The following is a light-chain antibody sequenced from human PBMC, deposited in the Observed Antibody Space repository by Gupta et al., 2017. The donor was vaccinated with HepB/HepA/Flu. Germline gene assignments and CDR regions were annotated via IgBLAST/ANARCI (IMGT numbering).Light chain of an antibody. CDR2: DTS. CDR1: TGAVTSGHF. V-gene: IGLV7-46*01. J-gene: IGLJ2*01. Sequence: QAVVPPVPSLTVSPGGTVTLTCGSSTGAVTSGHFPYWLRQKPGQDPRTLIYDTSIKRTWTPARFSGSRSGGKAALTLSGAQHDDEDEYYWLLWDNGDLVFGGGTKVTVL. CDR3: LLWDNGDLV.